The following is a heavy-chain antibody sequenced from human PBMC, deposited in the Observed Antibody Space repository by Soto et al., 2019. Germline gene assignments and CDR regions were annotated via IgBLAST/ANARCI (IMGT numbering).Heavy chain of an antibody. CDR2: ISSSSSTI. J-gene: IGHJ5*02. Sequence: GGSLRLSCAASGFTFSSYSMNWVRQAPGKGLEWVSYISSSSSTIYYADSVKGRFTISRDNAKNSLYLQMNSLRDDDTAVYYCARHSPPPLPYYGDSNDKSQFDPWGQGTLVTVSS. CDR1: GFTFSSYS. CDR3: ARHSPPPLPYYGDSNDKSQFDP. V-gene: IGHV3-48*02. D-gene: IGHD4-17*01.